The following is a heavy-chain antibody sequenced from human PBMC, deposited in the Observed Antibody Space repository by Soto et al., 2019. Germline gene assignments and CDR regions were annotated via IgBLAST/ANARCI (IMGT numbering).Heavy chain of an antibody. CDR1: GFTFSSYS. J-gene: IGHJ6*03. Sequence: GGSLRLSCAASGFTFSSYSMNWVRQAPGKGLEWVSYISSSSSTIYYADSVKGRFTISRDNAKNSLYLQMNSLRAEDTAVYYCARDQGLGYSYYYMDVWGKGTTVTVSS. CDR3: ARDQGLGYSYYYMDV. CDR2: ISSSSSTI. V-gene: IGHV3-48*01. D-gene: IGHD6-6*01.